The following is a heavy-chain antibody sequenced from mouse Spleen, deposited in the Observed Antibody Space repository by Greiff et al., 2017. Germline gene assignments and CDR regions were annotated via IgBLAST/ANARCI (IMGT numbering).Heavy chain of an antibody. D-gene: IGHD1-1*01. CDR2: ISDGGSYT. J-gene: IGHJ4*01. CDR1: GFTFSSYA. Sequence: EVNVVESGGGLVKPGGSLKLSCAASGFTFSSYAMSWVRQTPEKRLEWVATISDGGSYTYYPDNVKGRFTISRDNAKNNLYLQMSHLKSEDTAMYYCARENGNGYYYAMDYWGQGTSVTVSS. V-gene: IGHV5-4*01. CDR3: ARENGNGYYYAMDY.